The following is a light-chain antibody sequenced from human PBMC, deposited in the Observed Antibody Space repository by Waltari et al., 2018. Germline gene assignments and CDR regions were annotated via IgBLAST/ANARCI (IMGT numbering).Light chain of an antibody. J-gene: IGKJ1*01. CDR2: WAS. CDR1: QSVLYSSNNKNY. CDR3: QQHYSTPQT. Sequence: DIVMTQSPDSLAVSLGERATINCKSRQSVLYSSNNKNYLAWYQQKPGQPPKLLIYWASTRESGVPDRFSGSGSGTDFTLTISSLQAEDVAVYYCQQHYSTPQTFGQGTKVEIK. V-gene: IGKV4-1*01.